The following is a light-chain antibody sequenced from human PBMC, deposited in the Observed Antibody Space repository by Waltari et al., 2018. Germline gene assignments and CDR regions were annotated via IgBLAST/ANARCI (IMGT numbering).Light chain of an antibody. V-gene: IGLV8-61*01. Sequence: QTVVPQEPAFSVFPVGTGTLTCGLSPASVSHSYYPTRYQQTPGQAPPTLIDSTTTRLSGVPVGFSGSVLGNKAALTITGAQADDESDYYCLLSMGSGMWVFGGGTKLTVL. CDR2: STT. CDR3: LLSMGSGMWV. J-gene: IGLJ2*01. CDR1: PASVSHSYY.